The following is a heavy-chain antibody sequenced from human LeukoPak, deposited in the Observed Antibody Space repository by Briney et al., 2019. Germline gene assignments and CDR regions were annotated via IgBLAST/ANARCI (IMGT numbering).Heavy chain of an antibody. CDR3: ARDDYSSSDY. V-gene: IGHV3-30-3*01. D-gene: IGHD6-6*01. Sequence: GGSLRLSCAASGFTFSSYAMHWVRQAPGKGLEWVAVISYDGSNKNYADSVKGRFTISRDNSKNTLYLQMNSLRAEDTAVYYCARDDYSSSDYWGQGTLVTVSS. J-gene: IGHJ4*02. CDR1: GFTFSSYA. CDR2: ISYDGSNK.